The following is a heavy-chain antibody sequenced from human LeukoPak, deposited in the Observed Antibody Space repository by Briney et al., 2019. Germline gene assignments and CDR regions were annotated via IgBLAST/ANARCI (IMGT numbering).Heavy chain of an antibody. J-gene: IGHJ4*02. D-gene: IGHD4-17*01. CDR3: AREFSYGSNGRGFDY. CDR1: SGSISSYY. Sequence: SETLSLTCTVSSGSISSYYWSWIRQPAGKGLEWIGRILTSGSTNYNPSLQSRVTTSVDTSKNQFSLKLNSMTAADTAVYYCAREFSYGSNGRGFDYWGQGTLVTVSS. V-gene: IGHV4-4*07. CDR2: ILTSGST.